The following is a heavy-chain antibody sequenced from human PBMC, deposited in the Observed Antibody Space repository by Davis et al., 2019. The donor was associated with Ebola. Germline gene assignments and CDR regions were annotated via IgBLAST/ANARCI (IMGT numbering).Heavy chain of an antibody. CDR3: ARDSLRDGYPELDY. D-gene: IGHD5-24*01. Sequence: GESLKISCAASGFTFITYAMTWVRQAPGKGLEWVSSISGSGTYTYHADSVKGRFTLSRDNAKDSLYLQMNSLRDEDTAVYYCARDSLRDGYPELDYWGQGTLVTVSS. CDR2: ISGSGTYT. CDR1: GFTFITYA. V-gene: IGHV3-21*05. J-gene: IGHJ4*02.